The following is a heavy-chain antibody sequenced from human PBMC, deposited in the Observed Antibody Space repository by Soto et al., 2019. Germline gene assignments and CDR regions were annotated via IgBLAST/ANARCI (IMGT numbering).Heavy chain of an antibody. J-gene: IGHJ4*02. CDR2: ISSSSSYI. CDR1: GFTFSSYS. D-gene: IGHD6-19*01. Sequence: GGSLRLSCAASGFTFSSYSMNWVRQAPGKGLEWVSSISSSSSYIYYADSVKGRFTISRDNAKNSLYLQMNSLRAEDTAVYYCARDSTEADLTADYWGQGTLVTVSS. V-gene: IGHV3-21*01. CDR3: ARDSTEADLTADY.